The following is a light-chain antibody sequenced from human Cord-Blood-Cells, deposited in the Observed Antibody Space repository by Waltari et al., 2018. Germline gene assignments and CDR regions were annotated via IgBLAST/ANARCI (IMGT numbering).Light chain of an antibody. J-gene: IGKJ1*01. Sequence: EIVLTQSPATQSSSPGERATLSCRASQSVSSYLAWYQQKPGQAPRLLIYDASNRATGIPARFSGSGSGTDFTLTISSLEPEDFAVYYCQQRSNWPPTFGQGTKVEIK. CDR3: QQRSNWPPT. CDR2: DAS. V-gene: IGKV3-11*01. CDR1: QSVSSY.